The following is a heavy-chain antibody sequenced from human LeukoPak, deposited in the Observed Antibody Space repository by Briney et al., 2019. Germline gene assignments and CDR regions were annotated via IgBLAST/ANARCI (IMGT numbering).Heavy chain of an antibody. J-gene: IGHJ4*02. Sequence: SETLSLTCAVYGGSFSGYYWSWIRQPPGKGLEWIGEINHSGSTNYNPSLKSRVTISVDTSKNQFSLKLSSVTAADTAVYYCARDGLYGSGSYSLDYWGQGTLVTVSS. V-gene: IGHV4-34*01. CDR1: GGSFSGYY. CDR3: ARDGLYGSGSYSLDY. CDR2: INHSGST. D-gene: IGHD3-10*01.